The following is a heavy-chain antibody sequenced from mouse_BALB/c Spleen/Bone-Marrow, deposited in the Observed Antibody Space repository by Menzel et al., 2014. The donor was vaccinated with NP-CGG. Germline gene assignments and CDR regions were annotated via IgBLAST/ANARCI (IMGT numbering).Heavy chain of an antibody. CDR3: ARINGYDY. V-gene: IGHV1S81*02. CDR2: IDPSTGRT. D-gene: IGHD2-2*01. J-gene: IGHJ2*01. CDR1: GYTFTSYW. Sequence: QVQLQQSGAELVKPGASVKLSCKASGYTFTSYWMHWVKQRPGQGLEWIGEIDPSTGRTDYNKKFKSKATLTVDKSSSTAYMHRSSRTSEDSAVYYGARINGYDYWGQGTTLTVSS.